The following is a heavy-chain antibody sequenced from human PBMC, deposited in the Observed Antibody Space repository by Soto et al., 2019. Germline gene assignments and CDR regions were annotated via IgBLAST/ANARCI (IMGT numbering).Heavy chain of an antibody. D-gene: IGHD3-22*01. CDR3: ARDGIYYYDSSGSPGY. CDR2: IIPSFGTA. Sequence: GASVKVSCKASGGTFSTSSINWVRQAPGQGLEWMGGIIPSFGTANYAQKFQGRVTITGDASASTAYMELSSLRSEDTAVYYCARDGIYYYDSSGSPGYWGQGTLVTVSS. V-gene: IGHV1-69*13. J-gene: IGHJ4*02. CDR1: GGTFSTSS.